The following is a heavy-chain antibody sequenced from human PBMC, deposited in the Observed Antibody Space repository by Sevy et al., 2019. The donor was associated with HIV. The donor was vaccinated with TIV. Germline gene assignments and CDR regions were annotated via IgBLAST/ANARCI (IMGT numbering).Heavy chain of an antibody. CDR1: GYTFDNYI. CDR2: VKTGTGDT. J-gene: IGHJ4*02. CDR3: ARDFCSGGSCYSAFVY. Sequence: ASVKVSCKASGYTFDNYIMYWVRQAPGQSLECVGWVKTGTGDTKYSQKFQGRVSIHSDTSASTTYMEFNTLRSEDTAVYYCARDFCSGGSCYSAFVYWGQGTLVTVSS. V-gene: IGHV1-3*04. D-gene: IGHD2-15*01.